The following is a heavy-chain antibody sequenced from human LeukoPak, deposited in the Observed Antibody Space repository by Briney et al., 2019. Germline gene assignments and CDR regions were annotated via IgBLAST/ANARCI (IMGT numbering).Heavy chain of an antibody. D-gene: IGHD1-26*01. V-gene: IGHV3-30*04. J-gene: IGHJ6*02. CDR1: GFTFSSYA. CDR3: ARDGIRFYYYGMDV. Sequence: GGSLRLSCGASGFTFSSYAMHWVPQAPGKGLERVAVISYDGSNKYYADSVKGRFTISRDNSKNTLYLQMNSLRAEDTAVYYCARDGIRFYYYGMDVWGQGTTVTVSS. CDR2: ISYDGSNK.